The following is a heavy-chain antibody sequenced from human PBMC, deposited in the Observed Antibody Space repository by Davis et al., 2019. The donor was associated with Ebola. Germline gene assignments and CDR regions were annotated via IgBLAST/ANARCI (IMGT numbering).Heavy chain of an antibody. D-gene: IGHD6-13*01. V-gene: IGHV1-18*01. CDR3: ARDIRTYSSSWCGDY. Sequence: ASVKVSCKASGGTFSSYAISWVRQAPGQGLEWMGWISAYNGNTNYAQKLQGRVPMTTDTSTSTAYMELRSLRSDDTAVYYCARDIRTYSSSWCGDYWGQGTLVTVSS. CDR2: ISAYNGNT. CDR1: GGTFSSYA. J-gene: IGHJ4*02.